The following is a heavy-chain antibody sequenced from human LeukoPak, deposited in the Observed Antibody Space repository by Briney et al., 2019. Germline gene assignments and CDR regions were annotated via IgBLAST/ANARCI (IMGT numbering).Heavy chain of an antibody. CDR2: SNHFGST. CDR3: ARGRLQLWSFPLPYNHYAIDV. D-gene: IGHD5-18*01. CDR1: GESFSGYF. J-gene: IGHJ6*02. Sequence: SETLSLTCAVSGESFSGYFWTWIRQPPGKGLEWIGESNHFGSTDYNPSLKSRVTISVDTSKKQLSLNVRSVTDADTAVYFCARGRLQLWSFPLPYNHYAIDVWGQGTTVTVSS. V-gene: IGHV4-34*01.